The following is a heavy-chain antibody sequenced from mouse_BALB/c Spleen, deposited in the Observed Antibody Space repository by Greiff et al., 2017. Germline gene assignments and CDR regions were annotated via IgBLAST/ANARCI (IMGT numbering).Heavy chain of an antibody. Sequence: EVKVEESGPGLVKPSQSLSLTCTVTGYSITSDYAWNWIRQFPGNKLEWMGYISYSGSTSYNPSLKSRISITRDTSKNQFFLQLNSVTTEDTATYYCARKLGLYYFDYWGQGTTLTVSS. J-gene: IGHJ2*01. D-gene: IGHD4-1*01. CDR3: ARKLGLYYFDY. CDR2: ISYSGST. V-gene: IGHV3-2*02. CDR1: GYSITSDYA.